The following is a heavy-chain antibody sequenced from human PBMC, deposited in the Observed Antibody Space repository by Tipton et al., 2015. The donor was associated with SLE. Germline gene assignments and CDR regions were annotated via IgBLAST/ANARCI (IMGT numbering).Heavy chain of an antibody. D-gene: IGHD6-6*01. Sequence: TLSLTCTVSGGSINAYYWTWIRQPPGKGLEYIGYVYPSGGSDYNPTLSGRVTISFDTSKNQFSLRLTSATAADTAVYYCASGPSIAPGGYWGHGTLVIVSS. V-gene: IGHV4-59*01. CDR2: VYPSGGS. CDR3: ASGPSIAPGGY. CDR1: GGSINAYY. J-gene: IGHJ4*01.